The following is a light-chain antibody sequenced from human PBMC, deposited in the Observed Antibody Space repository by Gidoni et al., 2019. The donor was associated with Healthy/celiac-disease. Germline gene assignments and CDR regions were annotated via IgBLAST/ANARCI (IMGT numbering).Light chain of an antibody. V-gene: IGKV1-39*01. CDR3: QQSYSTPQT. J-gene: IGKJ2*01. Sequence: DIQMTQSPSSLSASVGDRVTITCRASQNLSSYLNWYQQKPGNAPKLLIYASSSLQSGVPSRFSGSGSGTDFTLTISSLPPEDFATYYCQQSYSTPQTFGQGTKLEIK. CDR1: QNLSSY. CDR2: ASS.